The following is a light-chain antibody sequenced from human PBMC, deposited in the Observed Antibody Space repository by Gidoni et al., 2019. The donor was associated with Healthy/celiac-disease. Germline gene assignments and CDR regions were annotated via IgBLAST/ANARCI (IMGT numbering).Light chain of an antibody. J-gene: IGKJ5*01. CDR3: QQSYSTLIT. CDR2: AAS. V-gene: IGKV1-39*01. Sequence: DIQMTQSPSSLSASVGDRFTITCRASQSISSYLNWYQQKPGKAPKLLIYAASSLQSGVPSRFSGSGSGTDFNLTISSLQPEDFATYDCQQSYSTLITFGQGTRLEIK. CDR1: QSISSY.